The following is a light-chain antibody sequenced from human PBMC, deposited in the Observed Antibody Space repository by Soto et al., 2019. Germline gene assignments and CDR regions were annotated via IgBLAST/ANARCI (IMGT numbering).Light chain of an antibody. Sequence: EIVLTQSPGPLSLSPGERATLSCRSSQSVSSNYLAWYQQKPDQAPRLLIYDVSGRATGIPDRFSGSGSGTDFTLTISRLEPEDFAVYYCQQYGSSPTFGQGTKVEIK. CDR2: DVS. J-gene: IGKJ1*01. CDR3: QQYGSSPT. CDR1: QSVSSNY. V-gene: IGKV3-20*01.